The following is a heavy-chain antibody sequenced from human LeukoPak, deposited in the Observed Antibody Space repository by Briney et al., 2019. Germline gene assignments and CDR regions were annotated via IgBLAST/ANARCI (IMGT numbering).Heavy chain of an antibody. V-gene: IGHV3-49*03. CDR3: TRDNPLLYSSSY. J-gene: IGHJ4*02. CDR2: IRSKAYGGTT. CDR1: GFIFGDYA. D-gene: IGHD6-13*01. Sequence: GGSLRLSCTASGFIFGDYAMSWFRQATGKGLEWVGFIRSKAYGGTTEYAASVKGRFTISRDDSKSFAYLQMNSLKTEDTAVYYCTRDNPLLYSSSYWGQGTLVTVSS.